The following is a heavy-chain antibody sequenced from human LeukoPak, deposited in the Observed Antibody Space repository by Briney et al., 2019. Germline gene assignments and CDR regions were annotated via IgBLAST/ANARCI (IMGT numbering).Heavy chain of an antibody. J-gene: IGHJ4*02. D-gene: IGHD2-2*01. Sequence: SETLSLTCTVSGGSISSSSYHWGWIRQPPGKGLEWIGSIYYSGSTYYNPSLKSRVTISVDTSKNQFSLKLSSVTAADTAVYYCARHGKGGSTSQQLGGEVDYWGQGTLVTVSS. CDR2: IYYSGST. CDR1: GGSISSSSYH. V-gene: IGHV4-39*01. CDR3: ARHGKGGSTSQQLGGEVDY.